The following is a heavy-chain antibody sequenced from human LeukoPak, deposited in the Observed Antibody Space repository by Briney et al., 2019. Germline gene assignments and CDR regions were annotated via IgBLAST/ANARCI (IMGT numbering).Heavy chain of an antibody. CDR2: IYPSNGGT. J-gene: IGHJ5*02. V-gene: IGHV1-2*02. CDR3: ARSNIATRRCAFCFYP. CDR1: GYTFTVSY. Sequence: ASVKVTLTSSGYTFTVSYKHRVCHPPGQGLEWMGWIYPSNGGTNYAQKFQGRVTMTKDTSISTAYMELSSLRSDDTAVYYCARSNIATRRCAFCFYPWGPGTPVTGAS. D-gene: IGHD6-6*01.